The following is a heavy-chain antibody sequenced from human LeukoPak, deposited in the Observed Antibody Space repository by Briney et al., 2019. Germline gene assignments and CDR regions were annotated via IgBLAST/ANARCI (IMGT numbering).Heavy chain of an antibody. J-gene: IGHJ4*02. CDR1: GFTFSSYA. Sequence: GGSLRLSCAASGFTFSSYAMSWVRQAPGKGLEWVSAISGSGGSTYYADSVKGRFTISRDNSKNTLYLQMNSLRAEDTAVYYCAKDLWAGFGESVIGYWGQGTLVTVSS. D-gene: IGHD3-10*01. V-gene: IGHV3-23*01. CDR3: AKDLWAGFGESVIGY. CDR2: ISGSGGST.